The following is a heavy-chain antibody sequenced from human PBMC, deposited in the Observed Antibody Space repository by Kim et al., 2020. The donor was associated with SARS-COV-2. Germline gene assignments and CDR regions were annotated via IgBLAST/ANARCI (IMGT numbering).Heavy chain of an antibody. CDR1: GHNFTSYW. V-gene: IGHV5-51*01. D-gene: IGHD2-2*02. Sequence: GESLKISCKYSGHNFTSYWITWVRQKPGRGLEWMGVIWPGDSDTRYSSSFQGRVTFSVDPSTSTTFLQRSSLKASDTAIYYCARPRVTSCAATSCYSLSHWGQGSPVTVSS. J-gene: IGHJ4*02. CDR2: IWPGDSDT. CDR3: ARPRVTSCAATSCYSLSH.